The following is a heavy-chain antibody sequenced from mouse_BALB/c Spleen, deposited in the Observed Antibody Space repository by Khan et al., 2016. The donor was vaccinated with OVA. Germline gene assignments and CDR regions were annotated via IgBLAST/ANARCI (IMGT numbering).Heavy chain of an antibody. CDR1: GYTFPEYT. CDR2: INPKNGGT. V-gene: IGHV1-18*01. CDR3: ARDAGRY. Sequence: VQLKQSGPELVKPGASVKISCKTSGYTFPEYTVHWVKQSLGKSLDWIGVINPKNGGTAYNQKFKGKATLTVDKSSSTAYMEFRHLTSEDSAVYYCARDAGRYWGQGTSVTVAS. J-gene: IGHJ4*01.